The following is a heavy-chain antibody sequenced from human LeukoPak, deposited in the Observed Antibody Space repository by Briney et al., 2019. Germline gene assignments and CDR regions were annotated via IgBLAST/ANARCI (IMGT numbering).Heavy chain of an antibody. CDR3: TTVSLSYGGGDDY. D-gene: IGHD4-23*01. CDR2: IKSKTDGGTT. CDR1: GFTFSSYA. J-gene: IGHJ4*02. V-gene: IGHV3-15*01. Sequence: GGSLRLSCAASGFTFSSYAMSWVRQAPGKGLEWVGRIKSKTDGGTTDYAAPVKGRFTISRDDSKNTLYLQMNSLKTEDTAVYYCTTVSLSYGGGDDYWGQGTLVTVSS.